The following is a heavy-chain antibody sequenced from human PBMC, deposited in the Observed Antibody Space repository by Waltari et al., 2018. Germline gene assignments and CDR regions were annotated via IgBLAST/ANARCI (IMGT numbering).Heavy chain of an antibody. CDR1: GPPFGDSH. V-gene: IGHV1-8*02. CDR3: ARVHYDFWSGYYI. CDR2: INPKSGNT. J-gene: IGHJ4*02. D-gene: IGHD3-3*01. Sequence: QMQLVQSGAEVLKPRAPVKVSCTAAGPPFGDSHINWVRQATGHGLEGMGWINPKSGNTGSAQNCQDRVTITRDPSTSTVYMELSSLRSDDAAVYYCARVHYDFWSGYYIWGQGTLVTVPS.